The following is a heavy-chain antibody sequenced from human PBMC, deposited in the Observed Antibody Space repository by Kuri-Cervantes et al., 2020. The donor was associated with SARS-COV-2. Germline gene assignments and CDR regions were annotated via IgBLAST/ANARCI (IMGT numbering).Heavy chain of an antibody. V-gene: IGHV3-23*01. D-gene: IGHD3-3*01. CDR1: GFTFSSYA. J-gene: IGHJ4*02. Sequence: GGSLRLSCAASGFTFSSYAMSWVRQAPGKGLEWVSAISGSGGSTYYADSVKGRFTISRDNSKNTLYLQMNSLRAEDTAVYYCTRFDFWSGYYFDYWGQGTLVTVSS. CDR3: TRFDFWSGYYFDY. CDR2: ISGSGGST.